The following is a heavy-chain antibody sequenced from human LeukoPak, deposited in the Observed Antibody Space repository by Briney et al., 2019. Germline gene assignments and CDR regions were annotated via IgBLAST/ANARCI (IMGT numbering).Heavy chain of an antibody. CDR3: ARSGSGYLRYYFDY. Sequence: SETLSLTCTVSGYSISSGYYWGWIRQPPGKGLEWIGSMYSSGSTYYNPSLKSRVTISVDTSKNQFSLKLSSVTAADTAVYYCARSGSGYLRYYFDYWGQGTLVTVSS. D-gene: IGHD5-12*01. V-gene: IGHV4-38-2*02. CDR1: GYSISSGYY. CDR2: MYSSGST. J-gene: IGHJ4*02.